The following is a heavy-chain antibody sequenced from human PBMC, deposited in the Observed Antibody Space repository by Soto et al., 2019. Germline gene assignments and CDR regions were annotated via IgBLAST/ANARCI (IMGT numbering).Heavy chain of an antibody. CDR1: GFTFSSYS. D-gene: IGHD3-16*01. V-gene: IGHV3-30*04. CDR2: ISSDGSTT. J-gene: IGHJ4*02. Sequence: PGGSLRLSCAASGFTFSSYSLHWVRQAPGKGLEWVAVISSDGSTTYYADSVKGRFTVSRDNSRNTLYLQMNSPRTDDTAVYYGAGGGGSLNPGFDLWGQGTLVTVSS. CDR3: AGGGGSLNPGFDL.